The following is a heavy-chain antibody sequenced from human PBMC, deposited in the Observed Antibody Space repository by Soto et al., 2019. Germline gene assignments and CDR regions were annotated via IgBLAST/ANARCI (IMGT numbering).Heavy chain of an antibody. CDR1: GFTFSSYE. J-gene: IGHJ5*02. D-gene: IGHD3-3*01. CDR2: ISSSGSTI. CDR3: ARVVRFLERFDP. Sequence: PGGSLRLSCAASGFTFSSYEMNWVRQAPGKWLEWVSYISSSGSTIYYADSVKGRFTISRDNAKNSLYLQMNSLRAEDTAVYYCARVVRFLERFDPWGQGTLVNVSS. V-gene: IGHV3-48*03.